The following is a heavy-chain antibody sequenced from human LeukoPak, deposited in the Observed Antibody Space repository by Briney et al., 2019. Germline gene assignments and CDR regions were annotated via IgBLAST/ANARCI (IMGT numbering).Heavy chain of an antibody. CDR1: AGSISSYY. V-gene: IGHV4-59*01. J-gene: IGHJ4*02. Sequence: PSETLSLTCTVSAGSISSYYWNWIRQPPGKGLEWIGYIYYSGSTDYNPSLNSRVTISLDTSRNQFSLNLTSVTAADTAVYYCTASPYDFWSGSSLPRIDSWGQGTLVIVSS. D-gene: IGHD3-3*01. CDR2: IYYSGST. CDR3: TASPYDFWSGSSLPRIDS.